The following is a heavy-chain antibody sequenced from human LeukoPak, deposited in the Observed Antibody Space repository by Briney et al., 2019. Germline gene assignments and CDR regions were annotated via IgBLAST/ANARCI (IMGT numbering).Heavy chain of an antibody. V-gene: IGHV3-7*01. J-gene: IGHJ3*02. CDR2: IKHDGSEK. D-gene: IGHD4-17*01. Sequence: GGSLRLSCAASGFTFSTHWMSWVRQAPGKGLEWVANIKHDGSEKFYVDSVKGRFTISRNNAKNALYLQMNSLRAEDTAVYYCARDRIIYGDYGDAFDIWGQGTMVTVSS. CDR3: ARDRIIYGDYGDAFDI. CDR1: GFTFSTHW.